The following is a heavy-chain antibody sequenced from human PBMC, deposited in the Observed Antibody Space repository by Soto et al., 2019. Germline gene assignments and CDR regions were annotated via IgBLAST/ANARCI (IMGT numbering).Heavy chain of an antibody. CDR1: GFTFSSYA. J-gene: IGHJ5*02. CDR3: AKDRHSNSSGSLDT. V-gene: IGHV3-33*06. CDR2: IWYGGGNK. D-gene: IGHD6-6*01. Sequence: GGSLRLSCVASGFTFSSYAIHWVRQAPGKGLEWVTVIWYGGGNKFYADSVKGRFTIARDNSKNTVSLQMNSLRAEDTAIYYCAKDRHSNSSGSLDTWGQGAQFTVSS.